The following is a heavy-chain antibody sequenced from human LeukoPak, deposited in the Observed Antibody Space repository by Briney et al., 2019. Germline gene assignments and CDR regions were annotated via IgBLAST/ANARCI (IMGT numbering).Heavy chain of an antibody. CDR1: GFTFSSYE. Sequence: GGSLRLSCAASGFTFSSYEMNWVRQAPGKGLEWVSYISSSGSTIYYADSVKGRFTISRGNAKNSLYLQMNSLRTEDTAVYYCAELGITMIGGVWGKGTTVTISS. D-gene: IGHD3-10*02. CDR3: AELGITMIGGV. CDR2: ISSSGSTI. J-gene: IGHJ6*04. V-gene: IGHV3-48*03.